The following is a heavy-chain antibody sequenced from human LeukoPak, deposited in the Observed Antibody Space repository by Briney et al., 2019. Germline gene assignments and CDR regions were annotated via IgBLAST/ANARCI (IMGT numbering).Heavy chain of an antibody. CDR3: AREGYSYGLYYFDY. CDR1: GGSISSYY. V-gene: IGHV4-59*01. Sequence: PSETLSLTCTVSGGSISSYYWSWIRQPPGKGLEWIGYIYYSGSTNYNPSLKSRVTISVDTTKNQFSLKLSSVTAADTAVYYCAREGYSYGLYYFDYWGQGTLVTVSS. CDR2: IYYSGST. J-gene: IGHJ4*02. D-gene: IGHD5-18*01.